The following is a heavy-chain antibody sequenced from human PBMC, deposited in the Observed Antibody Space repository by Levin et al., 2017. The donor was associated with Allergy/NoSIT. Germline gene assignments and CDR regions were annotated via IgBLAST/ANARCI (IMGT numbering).Heavy chain of an antibody. V-gene: IGHV4-39*01. CDR3: ASRRAMYGSSWYFDY. CDR2: IYYSGST. J-gene: IGHJ4*02. D-gene: IGHD6-13*01. CDR1: GGSISSSSYY. Sequence: SETLSLTCTVSGGSISSSSYYWGWIRQPPGKGLEWIGSIYYSGSTYYNPSLKSRVTISVDTSKNQFSLKLSSVTAADTAVYYCASRRAMYGSSWYFDYWGQGTLVTVSS.